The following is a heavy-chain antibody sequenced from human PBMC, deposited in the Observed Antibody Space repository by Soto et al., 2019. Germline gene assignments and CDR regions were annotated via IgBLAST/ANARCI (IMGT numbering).Heavy chain of an antibody. CDR3: ARDPGIVVLPETPHYYYYYGTDV. J-gene: IGHJ6*02. CDR1: GYTNTIYA. V-gene: IGHV7-4-1*01. Sequence: ASVNRSCKASGYTNTIYARDWVRQEPGQGLEWMGWINANTGNPTYAQGFTGRFVFSLDTSVSTAYLQICSLKAEDTAVYYCARDPGIVVLPETPHYYYYYGTDVWGQGTTVP. CDR2: INANTGNP. D-gene: IGHD2-2*01.